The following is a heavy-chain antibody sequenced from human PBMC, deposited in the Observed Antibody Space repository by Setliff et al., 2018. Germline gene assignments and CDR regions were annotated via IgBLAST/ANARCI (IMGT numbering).Heavy chain of an antibody. CDR2: ISYDGSNK. V-gene: IGHV3-30*03. CDR3: ALDGPYYYYGMDV. Sequence: PGGSLRLSCAASGFTFSSYSMNWVRQAPGKGLEWVAVISYDGSNKYYADSVKGRFTISRDNSKNTLYLQMNSLRAEDTAVYYCALDGPYYYYGMDVWGQGTTVTVSS. CDR1: GFTFSSYS. J-gene: IGHJ6*02.